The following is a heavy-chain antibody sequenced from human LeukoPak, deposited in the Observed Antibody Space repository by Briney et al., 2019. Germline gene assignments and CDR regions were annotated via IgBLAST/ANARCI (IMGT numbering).Heavy chain of an antibody. CDR1: GGTFSSYA. Sequence: SVKVSCKASGGTFSSYAISGVRQAPGQGREWMGGIIPIFGTANYAQKFQGRVTITADESMSTAYMELSSLRSEDTAVYSCARGGYCSSTSCYPPYHWFDPWGQGTLVTVSS. CDR3: ARGGYCSSTSCYPPYHWFDP. CDR2: IIPIFGTA. J-gene: IGHJ5*02. V-gene: IGHV1-69*13. D-gene: IGHD2-2*01.